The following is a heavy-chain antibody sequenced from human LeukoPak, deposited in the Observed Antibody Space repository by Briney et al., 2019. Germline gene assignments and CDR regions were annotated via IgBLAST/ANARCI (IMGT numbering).Heavy chain of an antibody. CDR1: GYTLTELS. V-gene: IGHV1-24*01. CDR3: ATDPGAGTTAFLAFDI. Sequence: ASVKVSCKVSGYTLTELSRHWVRQAPGKGLEWMGGFDPEDGETIYAQKFQGRVTMTEDTSTDTAYMELSSLRSEDTAVYYCATDPGAGTTAFLAFDIWGQGTMVTVSS. J-gene: IGHJ3*02. CDR2: FDPEDGET. D-gene: IGHD1-1*01.